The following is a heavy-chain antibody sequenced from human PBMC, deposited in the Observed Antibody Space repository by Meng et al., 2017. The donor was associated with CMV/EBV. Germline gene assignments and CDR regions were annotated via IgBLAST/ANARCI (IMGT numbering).Heavy chain of an antibody. CDR1: GVSISSYY. CDR3: ASQYSGTYYREFDY. CDR2: IYYSGSI. D-gene: IGHD1-26*01. Sequence: SETLSLTCTVSGVSISSYYWSWIRQPPGKGLEWIGHIYYSGSINYNPSLTSRVTMSVDTSKNQFSLKLSSVTAADTAVYYCASQYSGTYYREFDYWGQGTLVTVSS. V-gene: IGHV4-59*01. J-gene: IGHJ4*02.